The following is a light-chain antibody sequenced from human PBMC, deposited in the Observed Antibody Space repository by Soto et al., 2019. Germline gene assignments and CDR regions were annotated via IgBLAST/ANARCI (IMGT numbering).Light chain of an antibody. J-gene: IGKJ1*01. CDR1: QSVSVSY. CDR2: GAS. CDR3: QQYRNWPRT. Sequence: EIGLTQSPGTQSFSPGERATLSCRASQSVSVSYLAWYQQKPGQAPRLLIYGASTKATDMPGRFSGRGSGTEFTLTISSLQSEDFAVYYCQQYRNWPRTFGQGTKVDI. V-gene: IGKV3-15*01.